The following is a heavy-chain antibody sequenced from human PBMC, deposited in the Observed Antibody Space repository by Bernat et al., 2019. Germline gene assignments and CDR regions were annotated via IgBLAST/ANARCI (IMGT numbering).Heavy chain of an antibody. D-gene: IGHD1-1*01. CDR1: GFTFSNYW. J-gene: IGHJ4*02. CDR2: ISGDGSST. Sequence: EVQLVESGGGLVQPGGSLRLSCAASGFTFSNYWMHWVRQAPGKGLLWVARISGDGSSTIYADSVKGRFTVSRDSAKSTLYLQMNGLRDEDTAVYYCARGQTTTGGTSFGYWGQGSLVTVSS. CDR3: ARGQTTTGGTSFGY. V-gene: IGHV3-74*01.